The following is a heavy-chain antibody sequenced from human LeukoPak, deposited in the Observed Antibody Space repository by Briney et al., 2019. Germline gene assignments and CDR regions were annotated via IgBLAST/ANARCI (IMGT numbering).Heavy chain of an antibody. CDR3: ARADYDFWSGYYRNFDY. D-gene: IGHD3-3*01. CDR1: GGSFSGYY. Sequence: SETLSLTCAVYGGSFSGYYWGWIRQPPGKGLEWIGEINHSGSTNYNPSLKSRVTISVDTSKNQFSLKLSSVTAADTAVYYCARADYDFWSGYYRNFDYWGQGTLVTVSS. CDR2: INHSGST. V-gene: IGHV4-34*01. J-gene: IGHJ4*02.